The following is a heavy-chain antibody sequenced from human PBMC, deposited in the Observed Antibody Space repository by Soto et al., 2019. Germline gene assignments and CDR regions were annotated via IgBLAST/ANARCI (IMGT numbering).Heavy chain of an antibody. D-gene: IGHD2-21*02. CDR1: GGTFSSYT. V-gene: IGHV1-69*02. Sequence: SVKVSCKASGGTFSSYTISWVRQAPGQGLEWMGRIIPILGVANYAQKFQGRVTITADKSTSTAYMELSSLRSEDTAVYYCASLIRDTDAFDIWGQGTMVTVSS. CDR3: ASLIRDTDAFDI. CDR2: IIPILGVA. J-gene: IGHJ3*02.